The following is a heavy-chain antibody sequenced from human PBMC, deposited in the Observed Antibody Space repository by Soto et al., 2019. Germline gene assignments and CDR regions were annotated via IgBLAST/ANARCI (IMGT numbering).Heavy chain of an antibody. CDR1: GGSFSPNY. CDR2: IYYGGTT. V-gene: IGHV4-59*12. D-gene: IGHD3-22*01. Sequence: SETLSLTCTVSGGSFSPNYWSWIRQPPGKGLEWVGYIYYGGTTSYNPSLKSRVTISLETSKSQFSLRLSSVTAADTAVYYCARGRHIFPLAAYYYDSSGYSRVLYYFDYWGQGTLVTVSS. J-gene: IGHJ4*02. CDR3: ARGRHIFPLAAYYYDSSGYSRVLYYFDY.